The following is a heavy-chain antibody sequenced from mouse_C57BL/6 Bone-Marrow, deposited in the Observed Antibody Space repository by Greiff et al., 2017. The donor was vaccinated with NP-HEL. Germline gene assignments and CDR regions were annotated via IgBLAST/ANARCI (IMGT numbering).Heavy chain of an antibody. CDR1: GFTFSDYG. J-gene: IGHJ2*01. CDR3: ARLDYSNQGGY. Sequence: DVHLVESGGGLVKPGGSLKLSCAASGFTFSDYGMHWVRQAPEKGLEWVAYISSGSSTIYYADTVKGRFTISRDNAKNTLFLQMTSLRSEDTAMYYCARLDYSNQGGYWGQGTTLTVSS. D-gene: IGHD2-5*01. V-gene: IGHV5-17*01. CDR2: ISSGSSTI.